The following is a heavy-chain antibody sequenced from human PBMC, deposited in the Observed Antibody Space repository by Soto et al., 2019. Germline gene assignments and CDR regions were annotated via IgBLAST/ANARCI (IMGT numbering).Heavy chain of an antibody. V-gene: IGHV3-64D*06. CDR3: VKQAHGLDGVAFDY. J-gene: IGHJ4*02. D-gene: IGHD2-15*01. Sequence: GGSLRLSCSASGFIFSESTIYWVRQVPGKGLEAISAVSTSGRSAYYADSVKDRFTISRDNSKNTLFLQMGSLRPEDTAIYYCVKQAHGLDGVAFDYWGQGTQVTVSS. CDR2: VSTSGRSA. CDR1: GFIFSEST.